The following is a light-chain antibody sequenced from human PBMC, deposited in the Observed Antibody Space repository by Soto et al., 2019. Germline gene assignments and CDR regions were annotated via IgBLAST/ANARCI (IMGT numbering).Light chain of an antibody. CDR1: QSVSSN. V-gene: IGKV3-15*01. J-gene: IGKJ5*01. CDR2: GAS. CDR3: QQYNNWPPIT. Sequence: EIVMTQSPATLSVSPGERATLSCRASQSVSSNLAWYQQKPGQAPRLLIYGASTRATGIPARFSGSGSGTESTLPISSLHSKDFAVFSCQQYNNWPPITFAQGTRLEIK.